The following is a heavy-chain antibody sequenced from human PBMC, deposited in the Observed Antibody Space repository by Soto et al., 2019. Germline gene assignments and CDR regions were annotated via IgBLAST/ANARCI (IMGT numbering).Heavy chain of an antibody. Sequence: FSGYYWSWIRQPPGKGLEWIGEINHSGSTNYNPSLKSRVTISVDTSKNQFSLKLSSVTAADTAVYYCARAGLVAGTKRFDYWGQGTLVTVSS. CDR1: FSGYY. D-gene: IGHD6-19*01. CDR2: INHSGST. CDR3: ARAGLVAGTKRFDY. V-gene: IGHV4-34*01. J-gene: IGHJ4*02.